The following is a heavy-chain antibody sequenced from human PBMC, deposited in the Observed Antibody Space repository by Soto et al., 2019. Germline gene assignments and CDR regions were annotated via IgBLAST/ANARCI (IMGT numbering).Heavy chain of an antibody. CDR2: IHYSGSS. CDR1: GDSISSGGYY. CDR3: ARGGDYARMDV. V-gene: IGHV4-31*03. J-gene: IGHJ6*02. Sequence: QVQLVESGPGLMRPSQTLSLTCIVSGDSISSGGYYWTWVRQHTGKGLEWIGYIHYSGSSDYNPSLKGRVAISLGPSKYQFSLTLRSVPDADTAVYYSARGGDYARMDVWGQGTTVSVSS. D-gene: IGHD3-16*01.